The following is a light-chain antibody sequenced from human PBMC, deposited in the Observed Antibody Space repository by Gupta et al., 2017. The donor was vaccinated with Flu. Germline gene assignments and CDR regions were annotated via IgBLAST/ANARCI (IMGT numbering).Light chain of an antibody. J-gene: IGLJ1*01. CDR2: RNN. V-gene: IGLV1-44*01. CDR1: RSNIGS. Sequence: GQRVTISGSGSRSNIGSINWYQNLPGTAPKLLIYRNNQRPSGVPDRFSGSKSGTSASLAISGLQSEDEADYYCAAWDDSLNGYVFGTGTKVTVL. CDR3: AAWDDSLNGYV.